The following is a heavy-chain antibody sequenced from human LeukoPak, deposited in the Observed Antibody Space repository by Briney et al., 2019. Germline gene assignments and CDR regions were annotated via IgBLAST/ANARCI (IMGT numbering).Heavy chain of an antibody. J-gene: IGHJ4*02. CDR2: IHRDGRT. D-gene: IGHD3-9*01. CDR1: GVSISTSEW. V-gene: IGHV4-4*02. Sequence: SETLSLTCAVSGVSISTSEWWIWVRQPPGQGLEWIGEIHRDGRTRYNPSLTSRVTMSMDYSKNQFSLNVRFVTAADTAIYYCGKTDIYFNPIDYWGPGSLVAVSS. CDR3: GKTDIYFNPIDY.